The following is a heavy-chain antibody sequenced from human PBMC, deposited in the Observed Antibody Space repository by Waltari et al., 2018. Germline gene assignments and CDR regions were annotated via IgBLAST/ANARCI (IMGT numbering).Heavy chain of an antibody. J-gene: IGHJ6*02. CDR1: GFTFSSYE. D-gene: IGHD1-1*01. Sequence: EVQLVESGGGLVQPGGSLRLSCAASGFTFSSYEMNWVRQAPGKGLEWVSYISSSGSTIYYADSVKGRFTISRANAKNSLYLQMNSLRAEDTAVYYCARIQPINYGMDVWGQGTTVTVSS. V-gene: IGHV3-48*03. CDR2: ISSSGSTI. CDR3: ARIQPINYGMDV.